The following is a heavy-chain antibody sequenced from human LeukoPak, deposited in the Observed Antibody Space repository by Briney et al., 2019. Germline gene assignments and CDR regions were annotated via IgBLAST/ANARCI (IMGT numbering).Heavy chain of an antibody. CDR1: GGSISSYY. J-gene: IGHJ4*02. D-gene: IGHD2-15*01. Sequence: SETLSLTCTVSGGSISSYYWSWIRQPPGKGLEWIGYIYYSGSTNYNPSLKSRVTISVDTSKNQFSLKLNSVTAADTAVYYCARVQINCSGGNCYSEHFDYWGQGTLVTVSS. CDR2: IYYSGST. CDR3: ARVQINCSGGNCYSEHFDY. V-gene: IGHV4-59*01.